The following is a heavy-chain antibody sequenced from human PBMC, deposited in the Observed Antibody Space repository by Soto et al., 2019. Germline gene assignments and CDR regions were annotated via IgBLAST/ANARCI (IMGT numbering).Heavy chain of an antibody. V-gene: IGHV3-64D*06. CDR1: GFTFSHHS. CDR3: VKVSGYCTGGSCFSYFDY. Sequence: GGSLRPSCSGSGFTFSHHSLYWVRQPPGKGLQCVSSISGSGGNIYYAESVKGRFTISRDNSKNTLYLQMTSLSSEDSAVYYCVKVSGYCTGGSCFSYFDYWGQGTPVTVSS. D-gene: IGHD2-15*01. CDR2: ISGSGGNI. J-gene: IGHJ4*02.